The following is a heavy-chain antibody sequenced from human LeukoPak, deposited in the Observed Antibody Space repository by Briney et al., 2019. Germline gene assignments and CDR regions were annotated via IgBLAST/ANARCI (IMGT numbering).Heavy chain of an antibody. CDR3: ARRDYYGSGRYYLGSFDP. Sequence: GESLKISCKGSGYSFTSYWIGWVRQMPGKGLEWMGIIYPGDSDTRYSPSFQGQVTISADKSISTAYLQWSSLKASDTAMYYCARRDYYGSGRYYLGSFDPWGQGTLVTVSS. J-gene: IGHJ5*02. CDR2: IYPGDSDT. V-gene: IGHV5-51*01. CDR1: GYSFTSYW. D-gene: IGHD3-10*01.